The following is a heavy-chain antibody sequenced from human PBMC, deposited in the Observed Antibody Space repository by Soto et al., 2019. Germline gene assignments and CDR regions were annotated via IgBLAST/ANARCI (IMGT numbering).Heavy chain of an antibody. D-gene: IGHD5-12*01. V-gene: IGHV1-3*01. J-gene: IGHJ4*02. Sequence: ASVKVSCKASGYTCTSYAMHWVRQAPGQRLEWMGWINAGNGNTKYSQKFQGRVTITRDTSASTAYMELSSLRSEDTAVYYCVSQAKGAYNYGYWGQGTLLTVSS. CDR2: INAGNGNT. CDR3: VSQAKGAYNYGY. CDR1: GYTCTSYA.